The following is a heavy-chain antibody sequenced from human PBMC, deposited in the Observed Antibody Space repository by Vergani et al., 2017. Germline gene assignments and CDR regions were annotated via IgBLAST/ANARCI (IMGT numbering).Heavy chain of an antibody. CDR3: ARVLATVVTYVDY. Sequence: QVQLQESGPGLVKPSETLSLTCTVSGGSISSYYWSWIRQPPGKGLEWIGYIYYSGSTYYNPSLKSRVTISVDTSKNQFSLKLSSVTAADTAVYYCARVLATVVTYVDYWGQGTLVTVSS. CDR1: GGSISSYY. J-gene: IGHJ4*02. V-gene: IGHV4-59*12. D-gene: IGHD4-23*01. CDR2: IYYSGST.